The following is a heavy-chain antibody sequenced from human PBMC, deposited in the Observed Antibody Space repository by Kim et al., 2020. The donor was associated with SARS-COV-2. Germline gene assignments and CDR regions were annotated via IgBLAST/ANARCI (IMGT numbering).Heavy chain of an antibody. D-gene: IGHD6-13*01. V-gene: IGHV1-58*01. CDR3: AGVGGIAAGGDAFDI. Sequence: QKFQERVTMTREMSKGTAYMELSSLRSEDTAVYYCAGVGGIAAGGDAFDIWGQGTMVTVSS. J-gene: IGHJ3*02.